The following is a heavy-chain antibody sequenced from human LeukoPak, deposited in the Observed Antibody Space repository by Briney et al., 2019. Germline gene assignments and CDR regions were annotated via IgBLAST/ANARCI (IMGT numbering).Heavy chain of an antibody. D-gene: IGHD3-10*01. CDR2: TIPLLGTA. J-gene: IGHJ4*02. V-gene: IGHV1-69*05. Sequence: SVKVSCKASGGTFNNYAISWVRQAPGLGLEWMGGTIPLLGTANYAQRFQGRVSINTDESTGTAYMELSSLTSDDTAIYYCARVWFGEIDYWGQGTLVTVSS. CDR1: GGTFNNYA. CDR3: ARVWFGEIDY.